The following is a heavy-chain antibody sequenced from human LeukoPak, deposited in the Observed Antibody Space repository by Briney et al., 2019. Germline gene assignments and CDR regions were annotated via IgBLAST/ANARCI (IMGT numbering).Heavy chain of an antibody. J-gene: IGHJ4*02. D-gene: IGHD6-19*01. CDR3: AVAGSSDYYFDY. V-gene: IGHV3-74*01. Sequence: GESLRLACAASGFPFSSYWMHWVRQAPGRGLVWVSRINSDGSSTSYADSVKGRFTISRDNAKNTLYLQMNSLRAEDTAVYYCAVAGSSDYYFDYWGQGTLVTVSS. CDR1: GFPFSSYW. CDR2: INSDGSST.